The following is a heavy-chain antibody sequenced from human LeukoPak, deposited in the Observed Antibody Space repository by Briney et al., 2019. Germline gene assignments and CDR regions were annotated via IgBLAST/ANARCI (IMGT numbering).Heavy chain of an antibody. J-gene: IGHJ4*02. CDR1: GFNYSSYT. Sequence: GGSLRLSCAASGFNYSSYTMNWVRQAPGMGLEWLSYISASRGITYYADSVKGRFTISRDNSKNTLYLQMNSLRAEDTAVYYCARVGQRLRFLEWLKYWGQGTLVTVSS. CDR2: ISASRGIT. CDR3: ARVGQRLRFLEWLKY. V-gene: IGHV3-48*01. D-gene: IGHD3-3*01.